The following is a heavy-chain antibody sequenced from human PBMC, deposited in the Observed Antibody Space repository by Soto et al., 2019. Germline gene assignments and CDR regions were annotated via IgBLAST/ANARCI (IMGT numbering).Heavy chain of an antibody. CDR1: GYTFTSYG. V-gene: IGHV1-18*01. CDR2: ISAYNGNT. D-gene: IGHD1-1*01. Sequence: ASVKVSCKASGYTFTSYGISWVRQAPGQGLEWMGWISAYNGNTNYAQKLQGRVTMTTDTSTSTAYMELRSLRSDDTAVYYCARVIGNWNDFQNWFDPWGQGTLVTVSS. J-gene: IGHJ5*02. CDR3: ARVIGNWNDFQNWFDP.